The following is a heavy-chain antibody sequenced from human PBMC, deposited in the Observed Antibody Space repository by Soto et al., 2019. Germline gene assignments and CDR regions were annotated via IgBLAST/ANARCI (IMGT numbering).Heavy chain of an antibody. D-gene: IGHD3-10*01. Sequence: EVQLVESGGGLVLPGGSLRLSCAASGFTFSSLWMSWVRQAPGKGLEWVANIKPDGSDQYYVDSVKGRFTISRDNARNSLYLQMNSLRGDDTAVYSCTRAGGSYYFDFWGQGTLVTVSA. V-gene: IGHV3-7*01. CDR1: GFTFSSLW. CDR3: TRAGGSYYFDF. CDR2: IKPDGSDQ. J-gene: IGHJ4*02.